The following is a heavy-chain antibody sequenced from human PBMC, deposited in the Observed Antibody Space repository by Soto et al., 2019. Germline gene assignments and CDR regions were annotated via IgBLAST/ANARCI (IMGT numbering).Heavy chain of an antibody. D-gene: IGHD3-10*01. CDR3: ARCDGSATYCFFFAY. CDR1: GFTVSNSY. J-gene: IGHJ4*02. Sequence: EVQVVESGGGLVQSGGSLTLSCAASGFTVSNSYMSWVRQAPGKGLEWVSAIYSGGSTYYADSVKGRFTISRDNSRNALYLQMNSLRAEYTAVYFCARCDGSATYCFFFAYWGQGTPVTVSS. CDR2: IYSGGST. V-gene: IGHV3-66*01.